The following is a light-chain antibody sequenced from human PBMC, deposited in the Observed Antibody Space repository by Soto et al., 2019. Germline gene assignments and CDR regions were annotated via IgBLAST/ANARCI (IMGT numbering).Light chain of an antibody. CDR3: QQYNSYSPYT. CDR2: DAS. Sequence: DLQMTQSPSTLSASVGDRVTITCRASQSISKWLAWYQQKPGKAPNLLIYDASRLKTGVPSTFSGSGSGTEFTLSIRSLQPEDFATYYCQQYNSYSPYTFGQGTKLEIK. J-gene: IGKJ2*01. CDR1: QSISKW. V-gene: IGKV1-5*01.